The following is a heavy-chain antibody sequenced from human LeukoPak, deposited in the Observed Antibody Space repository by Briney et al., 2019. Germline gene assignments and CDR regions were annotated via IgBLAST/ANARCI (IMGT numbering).Heavy chain of an antibody. CDR3: ARGFPNGLNYDFWSGYYRPSYYYYGMDV. D-gene: IGHD3-3*01. CDR2: MNPNSGNT. J-gene: IGHJ6*02. CDR1: GYTFTSYD. V-gene: IGHV1-8*01. Sequence: ASVKVSCKAPGYTFTSYDINWVRQATGQGLEWMGWMNPNSGNTGYAQKFQGRVTMTRNTSISTAYMELSSLRSEDTAVYYCARGFPNGLNYDFWSGYYRPSYYYYGMDVWGQGTTVTVSS.